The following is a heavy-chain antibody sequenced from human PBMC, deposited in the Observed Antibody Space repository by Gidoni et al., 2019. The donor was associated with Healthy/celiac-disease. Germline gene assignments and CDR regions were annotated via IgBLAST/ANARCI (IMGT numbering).Heavy chain of an antibody. J-gene: IGHJ6*02. CDR1: GGSISSSSYY. D-gene: IGHD2-15*01. CDR2: IYYSGST. CDR3: ARDHRVIAATQYYYYYGMDV. V-gene: IGHV4-39*07. Sequence: QLQLQESGPGLVKPSETLSLTCTVSGGSISSSSYYWGWIRQPPGKGLAWIGSIYYSGSTYYNPSLKSRVTISVDTSKNQFSLKLSSVTAADTAVYYCARDHRVIAATQYYYYYGMDVWGQGTTVTVSS.